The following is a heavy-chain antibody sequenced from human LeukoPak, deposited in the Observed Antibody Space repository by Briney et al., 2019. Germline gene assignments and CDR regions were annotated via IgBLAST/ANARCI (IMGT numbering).Heavy chain of an antibody. Sequence: SVKVSCKASGGTFSSYAISWVRQAPGQGLEWMGRIIPILGIANYAQKFQGRVTITADKSTSTAYMELSSLRSEDTAVYYCARTNDGRDGYNYYLDYWGQGTLVTVSS. CDR1: GGTFSSYA. J-gene: IGHJ4*02. D-gene: IGHD5-24*01. CDR2: IIPILGIA. V-gene: IGHV1-69*04. CDR3: ARTNDGRDGYNYYLDY.